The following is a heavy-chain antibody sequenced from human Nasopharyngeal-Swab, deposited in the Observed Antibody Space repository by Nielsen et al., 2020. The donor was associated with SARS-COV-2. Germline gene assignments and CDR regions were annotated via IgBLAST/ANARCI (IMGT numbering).Heavy chain of an antibody. D-gene: IGHD5-24*01. J-gene: IGHJ3*02. Sequence: SVKVSCKASGGTFSSYAISWVRQAPGQGLEWMGGIIPIFGTANYAQKFQGRVTMTRDTSTSTVYMELSSLRSEDTAVYYCASLRDGYKKGGDFDIWGQGTMVTVSS. V-gene: IGHV1-69*05. CDR3: ASLRDGYKKGGDFDI. CDR2: IIPIFGTA. CDR1: GGTFSSYA.